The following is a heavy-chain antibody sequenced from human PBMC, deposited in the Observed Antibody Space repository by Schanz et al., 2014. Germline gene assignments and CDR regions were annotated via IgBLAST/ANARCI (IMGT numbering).Heavy chain of an antibody. CDR3: TRDVRLDRRGNWFDP. D-gene: IGHD1-1*01. J-gene: IGHJ5*02. V-gene: IGHV3-33*01. CDR2: ISYDGSFK. CDR1: GFNFGSHG. Sequence: QVQLVESGGGVVQPGRSLRLSCAASGFNFGSHGMHWVRQAPGKGLEWVAVISYDGSFKNYADSVRGRITMSRDNSKNTMYLQINNLRADDTAVYYCTRDVRLDRRGNWFDPWGQGTLVTVSS.